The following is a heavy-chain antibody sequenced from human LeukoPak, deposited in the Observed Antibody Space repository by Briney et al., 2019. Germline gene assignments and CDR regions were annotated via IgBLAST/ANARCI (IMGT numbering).Heavy chain of an antibody. Sequence: GGSLRLSCVASGFPFSSYWMTWVRQAPGKGLEWVANIKQDGSKKSYVDSVKGRITISRDNAKNSLYLQMNSLRAEDTAIYYCTRVGYIDEGIDYWGQGTLVTVSS. D-gene: IGHD5-24*01. J-gene: IGHJ4*02. CDR3: TRVGYIDEGIDY. V-gene: IGHV3-7*04. CDR2: IKQDGSKK. CDR1: GFPFSSYW.